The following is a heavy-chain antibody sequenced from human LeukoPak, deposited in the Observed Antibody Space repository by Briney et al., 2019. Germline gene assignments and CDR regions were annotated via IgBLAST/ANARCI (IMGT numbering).Heavy chain of an antibody. CDR2: IYYSGST. CDR1: GGSISSSSYY. Sequence: SETLSLTCTVSGGSISSSSYYWGWIRQPPGKGLEWIGSIYYSGSTYYNPSLKSRVTISVDTSKNQFSLKLSSVTAADTAVYYCARRSGSYFDYWGQGTLVTVSS. D-gene: IGHD1-26*01. CDR3: ARRSGSYFDY. V-gene: IGHV4-39*07. J-gene: IGHJ4*02.